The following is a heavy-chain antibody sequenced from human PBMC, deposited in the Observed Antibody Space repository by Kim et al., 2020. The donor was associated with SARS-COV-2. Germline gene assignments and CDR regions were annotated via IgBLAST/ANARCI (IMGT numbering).Heavy chain of an antibody. Sequence: SETLSLTCTVSGGSISSSSYYWGWIRQPPGKGLEWIGSIYYSGSTYYNPSLKSRVTISVDTSKNQFSLKLSSVTAADTAAYYCAGSALEWLLLRSSALRGFDYWGQGTLVTVSS. V-gene: IGHV4-39*07. CDR1: GGSISSSSYY. J-gene: IGHJ4*02. CDR2: IYYSGST. D-gene: IGHD3-3*01. CDR3: AGSALEWLLLRSSALRGFDY.